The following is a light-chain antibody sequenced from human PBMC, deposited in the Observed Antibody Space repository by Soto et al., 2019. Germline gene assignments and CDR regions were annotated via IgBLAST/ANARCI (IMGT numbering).Light chain of an antibody. V-gene: IGLV4-69*01. J-gene: IGLJ2*01. Sequence: QLVLTQSPSASASLGASVKLTCTLSSGHSSYAIAWHQQQPEKGPRYLMKLNSDGSHSKGDGIPDRFSGSISGAERYLTISSIQSEDEADYYCQTWGTGIHVFGGGTKLTVL. CDR1: SGHSSYA. CDR2: LNSDGSH. CDR3: QTWGTGIHV.